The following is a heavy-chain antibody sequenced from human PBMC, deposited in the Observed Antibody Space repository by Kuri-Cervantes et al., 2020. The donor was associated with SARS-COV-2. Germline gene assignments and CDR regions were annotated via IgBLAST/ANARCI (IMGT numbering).Heavy chain of an antibody. D-gene: IGHD6-6*01. V-gene: IGHV4-30-4*08. CDR1: GGSISSGGYY. CDR3: ARGESENSSSFTWFDP. CDR2: IYYSGST. J-gene: IGHJ5*02. Sequence: LSLSCTVSGGSISSGGYYWSWIRQPPGEGREWIGYIYYSGSTDYNPSLKSRVTISVDTSKNQFSLELSSVTAADTAVYYCARGESENSSSFTWFDPWGQGTLVTVSS.